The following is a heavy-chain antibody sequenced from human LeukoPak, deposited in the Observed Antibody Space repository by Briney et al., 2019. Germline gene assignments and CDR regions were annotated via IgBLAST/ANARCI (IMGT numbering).Heavy chain of an antibody. CDR1: GVTFSSYS. V-gene: IGHV3-21*01. D-gene: IGHD1-1*01. Sequence: GGSLRLSCAASGVTFSSYSMNWVRQAPGKGLEWVSPISSSSSYIYYADSVKGRFTISRDNAKNSLYLQMNSLRAEDTAVYYCARDLSLGWNDVYFDYWGQGTLVTVSS. CDR2: ISSSSSYI. CDR3: ARDLSLGWNDVYFDY. J-gene: IGHJ4*02.